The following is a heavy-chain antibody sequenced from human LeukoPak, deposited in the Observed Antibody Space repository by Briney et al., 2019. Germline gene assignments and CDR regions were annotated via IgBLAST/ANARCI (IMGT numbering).Heavy chain of an antibody. J-gene: IGHJ4*02. CDR1: GYTFTGYD. Sequence: PKASVKVSCKASGYTFTGYDISWVRQAPGQGIEWTGWISAYNGNTNYAQKLQGRVTMTTDTSTSTAYMELRSLSSDDTAVYYCARIGVIGVGSYYDILNFDYWGQGTLVTVSS. CDR2: ISAYNGNT. CDR3: ARIGVIGVGSYYDILNFDY. D-gene: IGHD3-9*01. V-gene: IGHV1-18*01.